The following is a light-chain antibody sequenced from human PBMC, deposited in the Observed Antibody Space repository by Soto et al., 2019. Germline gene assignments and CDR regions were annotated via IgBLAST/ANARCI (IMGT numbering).Light chain of an antibody. CDR1: QSVSSY. J-gene: IGKJ1*01. CDR2: GAS. V-gene: IGKV3-15*01. Sequence: EIVLTQSPATLSLSPGERATLSCRASQSVSSYLAWYQQKPGQAPRLLIFGASTRATGTPARFSGSGSGTEFTLTISSLQSEDFAVYYCQHYNEWPPWTFGQGTKVDNK. CDR3: QHYNEWPPWT.